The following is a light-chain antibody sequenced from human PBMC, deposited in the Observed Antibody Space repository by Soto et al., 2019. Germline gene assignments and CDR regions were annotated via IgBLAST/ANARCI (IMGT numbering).Light chain of an antibody. J-gene: IGKJ1*01. CDR3: QQYNSYST. V-gene: IGKV1-5*01. Sequence: DIQMTQSPSTLSASVGDRVTITCRASQSISSWLAWYQQKPGKAPKLLIYDAFNLESGVPSRFSGSGSGREFTLTISCLQPDDFATYCCQQYNSYSTFGQGPKVEIK. CDR1: QSISSW. CDR2: DAF.